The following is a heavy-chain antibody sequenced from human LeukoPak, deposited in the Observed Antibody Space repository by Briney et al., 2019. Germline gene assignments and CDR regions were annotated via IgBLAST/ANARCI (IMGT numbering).Heavy chain of an antibody. CDR2: IYPGDSDT. V-gene: IGHV5-51*01. CDR1: GYNSTDYW. D-gene: IGHD3-22*01. J-gene: IGHJ5*02. CDR3: ARRLYYYESSGYFLGWFDP. Sequence: GESLKISCKGSGYNSTDYWIGWVRQMHGKGLEWMGIIYPGDSDTRYSPSFQGQVTISVDKPLNTAYLQWTSLKASDSAMYYCARRLYYYESSGYFLGWFDPWGEGTLVTVS.